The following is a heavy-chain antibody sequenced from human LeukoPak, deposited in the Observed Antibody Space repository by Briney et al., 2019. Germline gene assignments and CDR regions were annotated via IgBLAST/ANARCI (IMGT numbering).Heavy chain of an antibody. CDR2: IYYSGST. CDR1: GGSLSSYY. J-gene: IGHJ4*02. D-gene: IGHD3-22*01. V-gene: IGHV4-59*08. Sequence: PSETLSLTCTVSGGSLSSYYWTWLRQPPGKGLEWIGYIYYSGSTNYNPSLKSRVTISIDTSKNQFSLKLSSVTAADTAVYYCARRGSYGYYYHFDYWGQGTLVTVSS. CDR3: ARRGSYGYYYHFDY.